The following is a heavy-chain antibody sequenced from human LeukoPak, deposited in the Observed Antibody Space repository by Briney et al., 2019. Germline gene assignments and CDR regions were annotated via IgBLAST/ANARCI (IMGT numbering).Heavy chain of an antibody. D-gene: IGHD3-10*01. CDR3: ASGKYYYGSGSDYNWFDP. CDR1: GFTFSSYG. J-gene: IGHJ5*02. CDR2: IWYDGSNK. Sequence: GGSLRLSCAASGFTFSSYGMHWVRQAPGKGLGWVAVIWYDGSNKYYADSVKGRFTISRDNSKNTLYLQMNSLRAEDTAVYYCASGKYYYGSGSDYNWFDPWGQGTLVTVSS. V-gene: IGHV3-33*01.